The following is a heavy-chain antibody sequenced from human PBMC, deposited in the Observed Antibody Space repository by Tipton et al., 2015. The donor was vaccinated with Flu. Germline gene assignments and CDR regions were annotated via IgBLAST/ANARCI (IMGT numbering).Heavy chain of an antibody. V-gene: IGHV3-74*01. Sequence: SLRLSCVASGFTFSDHWMHWVRQVPGKGLVWVSRINSDGSSTNYADSVKGRFTSSRDNAKNTLYLQMNSLRAEDTAVYYCARVRYCDYWGQGTLVTVSS. CDR3: ARVRYCDY. J-gene: IGHJ4*02. CDR2: INSDGSST. CDR1: GFTFSDHW.